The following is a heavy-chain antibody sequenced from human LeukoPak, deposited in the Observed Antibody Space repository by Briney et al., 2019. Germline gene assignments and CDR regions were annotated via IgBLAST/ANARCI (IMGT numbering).Heavy chain of an antibody. CDR1: GYTFTSYY. V-gene: IGHV1-46*01. CDR2: INPSGGST. CDR3: ARVYSGSYSRYYYMDV. D-gene: IGHD1-26*01. J-gene: IGHJ6*03. Sequence: ASVKVSCKASGYTFTSYYMHWVRQAPGQGLEWMGIINPSGGSTSYAQKLQGRVTMTRDMSTSTVYMELSSLRSEDTAVYYCARVYSGSYSRYYYMDVWGKGTTVTVSS.